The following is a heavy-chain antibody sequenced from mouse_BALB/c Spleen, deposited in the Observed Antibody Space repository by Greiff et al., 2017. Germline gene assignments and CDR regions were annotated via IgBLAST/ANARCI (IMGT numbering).Heavy chain of an antibody. CDR3: ARVGAFDYFDY. V-gene: IGHV5-17*02. Sequence: EVQGVESGGGLVQPGGSRKLSCAASGFTFSSFGMHWVRQAPEKGLEWVAYISSGSSTIYYADTVKGRFTISRDNPKNTLFLQMTSLRSEDTAMYYCARVGAFDYFDYWGQGTTLTVSS. CDR2: ISSGSSTI. J-gene: IGHJ2*01. CDR1: GFTFSSFG.